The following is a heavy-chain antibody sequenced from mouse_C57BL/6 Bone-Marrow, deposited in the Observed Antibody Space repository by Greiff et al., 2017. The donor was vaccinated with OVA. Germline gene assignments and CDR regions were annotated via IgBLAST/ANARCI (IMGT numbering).Heavy chain of an antibody. J-gene: IGHJ1*03. V-gene: IGHV1-63*01. CDR3: ARGGPRYFDV. Sequence: VQGVESGAELVRPGTSVKMSCKASGYTFTNYWIGWAKQRPGHGLEWIGDIYPGGGYTNYNEKFKGKATLTADKSSSTAYMQFSSLTSEDSAIYYCARGGPRYFDVWGTGTTVTVSS. CDR2: IYPGGGYT. CDR1: GYTFTNYW.